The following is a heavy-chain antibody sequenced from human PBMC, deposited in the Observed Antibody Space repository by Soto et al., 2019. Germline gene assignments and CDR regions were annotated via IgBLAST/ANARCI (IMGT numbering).Heavy chain of an antibody. Sequence: SETLSLTCTVSGGSISSYYWSWIRQPPGKGLEWIGYIYYSGGTNYNPSLKSRVTISVDTSKNQFSLKLSSVTAADTAVYYCARVPLYCRGGSCLGGFAPWGQGPLVTVS. J-gene: IGHJ5*02. CDR1: GGSISSYY. CDR2: IYYSGGT. D-gene: IGHD2-15*01. CDR3: ARVPLYCRGGSCLGGFAP. V-gene: IGHV4-59*01.